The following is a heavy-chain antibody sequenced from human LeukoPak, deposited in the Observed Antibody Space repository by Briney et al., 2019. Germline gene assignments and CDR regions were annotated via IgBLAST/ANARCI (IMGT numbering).Heavy chain of an antibody. CDR2: INHSGST. CDR1: GGSFSGYY. CDR3: ARGFGTYYYDSSDPFDY. J-gene: IGHJ4*02. Sequence: SETLSLTCAVYGGSFSGYYWSWIRQPPGKVLEWIGEINHSGSTNYNPSLKSRATISVDTSKNQFSLTLSSVTAADQAGYYCARGFGTYYYDSSDPFDYWGQGILVTGSS. V-gene: IGHV4-34*01. D-gene: IGHD3-22*01.